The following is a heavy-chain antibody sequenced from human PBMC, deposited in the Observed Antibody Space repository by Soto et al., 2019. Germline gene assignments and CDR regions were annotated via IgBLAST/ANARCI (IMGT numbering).Heavy chain of an antibody. D-gene: IGHD3-22*01. Sequence: ASVKVSCKASGYTFTGYYMHWVRQAPGQGLEWMGWINPNSGGTNYAQKFQGWVTMTRDTSISTAYMELSRLRSDDTAVYYCARAYDSSGYSEGYFDYWGQGTLVTVSS. V-gene: IGHV1-2*04. CDR3: ARAYDSSGYSEGYFDY. CDR2: INPNSGGT. J-gene: IGHJ4*02. CDR1: GYTFTGYY.